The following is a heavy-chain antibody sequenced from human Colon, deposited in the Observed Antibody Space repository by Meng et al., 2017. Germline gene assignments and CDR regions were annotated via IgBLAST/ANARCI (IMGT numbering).Heavy chain of an antibody. Sequence: QVQLVESGGGLGQPGGSLRLSCVASGVTFRSYAMHWVRQAPGKGLEWVAGISYDGSHQNYADSVKGRFTISRDNSQNTLYLQMNSLRAEDTAVYYCARDYNDGNGRFDFWGQGTLVTVSS. J-gene: IGHJ4*02. CDR1: GVTFRSYA. D-gene: IGHD3-22*01. CDR3: ARDYNDGNGRFDF. CDR2: ISYDGSHQ. V-gene: IGHV3-30*01.